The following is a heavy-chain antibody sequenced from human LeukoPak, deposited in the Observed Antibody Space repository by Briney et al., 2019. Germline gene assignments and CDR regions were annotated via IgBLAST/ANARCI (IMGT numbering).Heavy chain of an antibody. CDR2: IRSTTDT. CDR3: TRLLHSNTDYYYYYGMDV. V-gene: IGHV3-73*01. Sequence: TGGSLRLSCEVSGFTFSGSAMHWVRQASGKGLEWVGRIRSTTDTAYAASVKGRFTISRDDSKNTAYLQMNSLKTEDTAVYYCTRLLHSNTDYYYYYGMDVWGQGTTVTVSS. CDR1: GFTFSGSA. D-gene: IGHD2/OR15-2a*01. J-gene: IGHJ6*02.